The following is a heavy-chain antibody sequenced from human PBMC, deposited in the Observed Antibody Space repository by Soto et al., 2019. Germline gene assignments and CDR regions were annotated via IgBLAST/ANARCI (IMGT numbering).Heavy chain of an antibody. D-gene: IGHD6-13*01. J-gene: IGHJ5*02. CDR3: ASTYSTSWYWFDP. CDR1: GFSLSNAGLG. V-gene: IGHV2-26*04. CDR2: IFSNDEK. Sequence: QVTVKESGPVLVKPTEPLTLTCTVSGFSLSNAGLGVSWIRQPPGKALEWLAHIFSNDEKSYSTSLKSRLTIAKDTSKSQVVLTITNMDPVDTATYYCASTYSTSWYWFDPWGQGTLVTVSS.